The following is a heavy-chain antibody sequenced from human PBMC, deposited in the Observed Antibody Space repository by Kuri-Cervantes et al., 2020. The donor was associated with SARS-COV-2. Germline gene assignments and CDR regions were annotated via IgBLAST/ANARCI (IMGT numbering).Heavy chain of an antibody. CDR3: ARDCSGTDCNVIVYALSD. CDR1: GYTLTELS. J-gene: IGHJ4*02. D-gene: IGHD2-8*01. V-gene: IGHV1-24*01. Sequence: ASVKVSCKVSGYTLTELSMHWVRQAPGKGLEWMGGFDPEDGETIYAQKFQGRVTITADESTSTVYMEPTSLRSDDTAMYYCARDCSGTDCNVIVYALSDWGQGTLVTVSS. CDR2: FDPEDGET.